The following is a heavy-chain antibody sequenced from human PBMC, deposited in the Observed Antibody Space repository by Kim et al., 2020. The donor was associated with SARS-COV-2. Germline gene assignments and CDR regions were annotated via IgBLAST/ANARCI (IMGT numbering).Heavy chain of an antibody. CDR1: GHSFTSYW. CDR2: INPGDSET. J-gene: IGHJ5*02. D-gene: IGHD2-15*01. CDR3: ARLGSGGSHNWFDP. Sequence: GESLQISCKGSGHSFTSYWIGWVRQMPGKGLEWMGIINPGDSETIYSPSFQGQVTISADKSISTAYLQWSSLKASDTAMYYCARLGSGGSHNWFDPWGQGTLVTVSS. V-gene: IGHV5-51*01.